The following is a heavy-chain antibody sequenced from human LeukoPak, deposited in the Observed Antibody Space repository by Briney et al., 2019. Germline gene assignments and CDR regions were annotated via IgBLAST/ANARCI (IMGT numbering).Heavy chain of an antibody. CDR3: AKAGWYGGDFDY. J-gene: IGHJ4*02. D-gene: IGHD6-19*01. CDR2: TSGSGGST. Sequence: GGSLRLSCAASGFTFSSYAMSWVRQAPGKGLEWVSATSGSGGSTYYADSVKGRFTISRDNSKYMLYLQMNSLRAEDTAVYYCAKAGWYGGDFDYWGQGTLVTVSS. CDR1: GFTFSSYA. V-gene: IGHV3-23*01.